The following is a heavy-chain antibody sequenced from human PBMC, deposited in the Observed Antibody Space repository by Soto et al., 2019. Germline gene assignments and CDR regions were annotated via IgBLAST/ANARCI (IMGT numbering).Heavy chain of an antibody. Sequence: EVQLVETGGGLVQPGGSLKLSCAASGFALSGSTMHWVRQASGKGLEWVGRIRSKGNTYATSYAASVQGRFTISRDVSKNTAFLEMNSLKTEDTAVYYCTKPLPASVYYYGMDVWGQGTRVTVSS. J-gene: IGHJ6*02. CDR3: TKPLPASVYYYGMDV. D-gene: IGHD2-2*01. V-gene: IGHV3-73*02. CDR1: GFALSGST. CDR2: IRSKGNTYAT.